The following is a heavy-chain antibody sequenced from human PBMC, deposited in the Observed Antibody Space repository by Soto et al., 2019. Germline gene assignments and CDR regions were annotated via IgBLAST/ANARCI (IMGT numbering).Heavy chain of an antibody. CDR2: INPDNGNT. CDR3: ARGIATGQLDP. J-gene: IGHJ5*02. Sequence: QVQLVQSGAEVKKPGASVKISCKASGYTFTRYTMNWVRQAPGQRLEWMGWINPDNGNTKSSQKFQHRVIITRDTAASPAYMALSSLRSDDTAVYYCARGIATGQLDPWGQGTLVTVSS. D-gene: IGHD2-15*01. CDR1: GYTFTRYT. V-gene: IGHV1-3*01.